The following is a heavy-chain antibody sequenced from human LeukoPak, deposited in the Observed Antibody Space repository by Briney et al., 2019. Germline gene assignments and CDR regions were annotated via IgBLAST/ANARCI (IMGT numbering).Heavy chain of an antibody. CDR3: ARFPQGAGE. CDR2: IEPRSGDT. V-gene: IGHV1-2*02. Sequence: ASVKVSCKASGYTFTDYYMHWVRQAPGQGLEWMGWIEPRSGDTNYAQKFQGRVTMTRDTSISTAYMELSSLKSDDTAVYYCARFPQGAGEWGQGTLVTVSS. J-gene: IGHJ4*02. CDR1: GYTFTDYY. D-gene: IGHD7-27*01.